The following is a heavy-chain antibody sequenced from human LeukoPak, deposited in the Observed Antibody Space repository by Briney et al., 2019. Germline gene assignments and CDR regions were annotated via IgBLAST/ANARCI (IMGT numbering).Heavy chain of an antibody. J-gene: IGHJ6*03. V-gene: IGHV3-66*01. D-gene: IGHD5-12*01. CDR2: NSGGST. CDR1: GFTVSSNY. CDR3: ARDEIVATTKANYYYYMDV. Sequence: GGSLRLSCAVSGFTVSSNYMSWVRQAPGKGLEWVSVNSGGSTYYADSVKGRFTISRDNSKNTLYLQMNSLRAEDTAVYYCARDEIVATTKANYYYYMDVWGKGTTVTISS.